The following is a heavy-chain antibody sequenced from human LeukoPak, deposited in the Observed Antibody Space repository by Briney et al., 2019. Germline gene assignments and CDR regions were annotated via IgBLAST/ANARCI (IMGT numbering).Heavy chain of an antibody. V-gene: IGHV4-30-2*01. D-gene: IGHD3-10*01. CDR2: IYHIVNT. J-gene: IGHJ5*02. CDR1: GASVSSGGSS. Sequence: SQTLSLTCAVSGASVSSGGSSWAWIRQPPGKGLEWIGYIYHIVNTFYNPSLAGRVNISVDRAKNQATLRLTSVTAADTAVYYCARDSYGLGSNYFDPWGQGTQVTVSS. CDR3: ARDSYGLGSNYFDP.